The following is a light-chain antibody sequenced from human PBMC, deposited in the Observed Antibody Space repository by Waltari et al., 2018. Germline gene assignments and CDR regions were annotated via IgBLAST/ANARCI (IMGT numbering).Light chain of an antibody. CDR3: CSYSGDNTFV. V-gene: IGLV2-8*01. Sequence: QSALTQPPSASGSPGQSVTISCTGTGSDFGAHNFVSWYQQHPGKAPKLMIYDVNKRPSGVPYRFSGSKSGNTASLSVSGLQAEDEAAYFCCSYSGDNTFVFGGGTKLTVL. CDR1: GSDFGAHNF. J-gene: IGLJ2*01. CDR2: DVN.